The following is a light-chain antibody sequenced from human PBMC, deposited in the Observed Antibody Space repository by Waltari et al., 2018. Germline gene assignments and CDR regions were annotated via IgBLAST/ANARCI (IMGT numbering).Light chain of an antibody. Sequence: QSALTQPASVSGSPGPSLTISCTGTSSAVGGYNLFPWYQQHPGKAPKLMIYEGSKRPSGVSNRFSGSKSGNTASLTISGLQAEDEADYYCYSYAGSNTFVFGGGTKLTVL. CDR1: SSAVGGYNL. CDR2: EGS. CDR3: YSYAGSNTFV. J-gene: IGLJ2*01. V-gene: IGLV2-23*03.